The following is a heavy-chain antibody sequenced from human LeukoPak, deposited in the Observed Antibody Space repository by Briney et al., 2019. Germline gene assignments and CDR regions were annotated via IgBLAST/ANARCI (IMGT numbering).Heavy chain of an antibody. V-gene: IGHV3-23*01. CDR2: ISGSGGST. D-gene: IGHD3-10*01. J-gene: IGHJ4*02. Sequence: GGSLRLSCAASGFTFSSYAMSWVRQAPGKGLKWVSAISGSGGSTYYADSVKGRFTISRDNSKNTLYLQMNSLRAEDTAVYYCASPPYYYGSGSYSRDFDYWGQGTLVTVSS. CDR3: ASPPYYYGSGSYSRDFDY. CDR1: GFTFSSYA.